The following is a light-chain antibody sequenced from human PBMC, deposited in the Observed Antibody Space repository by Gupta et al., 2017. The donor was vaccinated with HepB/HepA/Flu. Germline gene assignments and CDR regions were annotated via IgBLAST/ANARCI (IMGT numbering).Light chain of an antibody. Sequence: QSALPQPPSASGSPGPSVTISCTGTSSDVDTDKYVSWYQQHPGKAPRVLIFEVNKRPSGVPDRFSGSKSGNTASLTVSGLQAEDEADYYCRSYACSNKRLFGGGTKLTVL. CDR1: SSDVDTDKY. V-gene: IGLV2-8*01. CDR2: EVN. CDR3: RSYACSNKRL. J-gene: IGLJ2*01.